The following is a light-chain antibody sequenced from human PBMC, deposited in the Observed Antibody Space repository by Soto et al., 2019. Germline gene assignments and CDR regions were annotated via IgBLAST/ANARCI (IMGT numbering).Light chain of an antibody. CDR1: QSISSW. V-gene: IGKV1-5*03. CDR3: QQYNSYPIT. Sequence: DIQMTQSPATLSASAGDTVTITCRASQSISSWLAWYQQKPGKAPKLLIYKASSLESGVPSRFSGSGSGTEFTLTISSLQPDDFATYYCQQYNSYPITFGQGTRLEIK. CDR2: KAS. J-gene: IGKJ5*01.